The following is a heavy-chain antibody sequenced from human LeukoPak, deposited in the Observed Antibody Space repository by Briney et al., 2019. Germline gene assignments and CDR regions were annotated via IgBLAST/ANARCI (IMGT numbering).Heavy chain of an antibody. J-gene: IGHJ4*02. CDR3: AKDWGRYSSSWYYFDY. CDR2: ISGSGGST. D-gene: IGHD6-13*01. V-gene: IGHV3-23*01. Sequence: PGGSLRLSCAASGFTFSSYAMSWVRQAPGKGLGWVSVISGSGGSTDYADSVKGRFTISRDNSKNTLYLQMNSLRADDTAVYYCAKDWGRYSSSWYYFDYWGQGTLVTVSS. CDR1: GFTFSSYA.